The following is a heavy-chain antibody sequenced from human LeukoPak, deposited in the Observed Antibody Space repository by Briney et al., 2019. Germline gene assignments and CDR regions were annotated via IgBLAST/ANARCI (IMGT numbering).Heavy chain of an antibody. Sequence: GASVKVSCKASGYTFTSYGISWVRQAPGHGLEWIGWISAYNGNTNYAQKLQGRVTMTTDTSTSTAHMELRSLRSDDQAVYYCASEGGLVAVTLGRRGGWFDPWGQGTLVTVSS. D-gene: IGHD3-10*01. CDR1: GYTFTSYG. V-gene: IGHV1-18*01. CDR2: ISAYNGNT. CDR3: ASEGGLVAVTLGRRGGWFDP. J-gene: IGHJ5*02.